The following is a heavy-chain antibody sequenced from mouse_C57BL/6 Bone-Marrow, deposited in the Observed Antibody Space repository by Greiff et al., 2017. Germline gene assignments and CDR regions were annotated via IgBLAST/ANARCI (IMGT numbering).Heavy chain of an antibody. CDR3: ASRDYDYFYYAMDY. J-gene: IGHJ4*01. V-gene: IGHV3-6*01. CDR2: ISYDGSN. CDR1: GYSITSGYY. Sequence: ESGPGLVKPSQSLSLTCSVTGYSITSGYYWNWIRQFPGNKLEWMGYISYDGSNNYNPSLKNRISITRDTSKNQFFLKLNSVTTEDTATYYCASRDYDYFYYAMDYWGQGTSVTVSS. D-gene: IGHD2-4*01.